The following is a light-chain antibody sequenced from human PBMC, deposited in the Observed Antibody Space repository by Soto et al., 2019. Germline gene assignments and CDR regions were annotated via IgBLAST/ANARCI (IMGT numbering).Light chain of an antibody. Sequence: EIVLTQSPGTLSLSPVERATLSCRASQSVSSNYLAWYQQKPGQAPRLHIYGASSRATGIPDRFTGSGSGTYFTLNISRLEPEDFAVYYCQQYGSSPRTLGQGTKVEIK. CDR2: GAS. V-gene: IGKV3-20*01. J-gene: IGKJ1*01. CDR3: QQYGSSPRT. CDR1: QSVSSNY.